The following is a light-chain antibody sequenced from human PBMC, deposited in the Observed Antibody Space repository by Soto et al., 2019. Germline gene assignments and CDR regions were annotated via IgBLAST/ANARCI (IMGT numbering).Light chain of an antibody. V-gene: IGLV2-14*01. CDR1: SSDVGGYNY. J-gene: IGLJ1*01. CDR3: SSYTSSSTLYV. CDR2: DVS. Sequence: QSVLTRPASVFGSPGQSITISCTGTSSDVGGYNYVSWYQQHPGKAPKLMIYDVSNRPSGVSNRFSGSKSGNTASLTISGLQAEDEADYYCSSYTSSSTLYVFGTGTKVTVL.